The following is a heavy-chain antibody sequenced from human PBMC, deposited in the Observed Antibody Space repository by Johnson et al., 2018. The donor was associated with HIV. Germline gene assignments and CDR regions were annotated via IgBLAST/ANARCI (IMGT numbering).Heavy chain of an antibody. CDR2: IKRDGSEK. Sequence: VQLVESGGRLVQPGGSLGLSCVTSGFTFSNYWMSWVRQAPGKGLEWVASIKRDGSEKYYVDSVRGRFSVSRDNTKKSLYLQMNSLIAEETAVYYGSREEGDYGDSITDDVFDFWGQGTVVTVSS. V-gene: IGHV3-7*01. CDR3: SREEGDYGDSITDDVFDF. CDR1: GFTFSNYW. J-gene: IGHJ3*01. D-gene: IGHD4-17*01.